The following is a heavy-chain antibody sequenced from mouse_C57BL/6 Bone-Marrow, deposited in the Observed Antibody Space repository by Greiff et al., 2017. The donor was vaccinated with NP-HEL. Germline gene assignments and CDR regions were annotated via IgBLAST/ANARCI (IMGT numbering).Heavy chain of an antibody. Sequence: EVMLVESEGGLVQPGSSMKLSCTASGFTFSDYYMAWVRQVPEKGLEWVANINYDGSSTYYLDSLKSRFIISRDNAKNILYLQMSSLKSEDTATYYCARDPLYYGSSYWYFDVWGTGTTVTVSS. J-gene: IGHJ1*03. D-gene: IGHD1-1*01. CDR1: GFTFSDYY. CDR2: INYDGSST. CDR3: ARDPLYYGSSYWYFDV. V-gene: IGHV5-16*01.